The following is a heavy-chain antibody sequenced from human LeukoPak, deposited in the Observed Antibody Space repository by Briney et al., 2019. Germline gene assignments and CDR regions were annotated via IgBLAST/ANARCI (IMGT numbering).Heavy chain of an antibody. V-gene: IGHV1-2*02. Sequence: GASVKVSCKASGGTFSSYAISWVRQAPGQGLEWMGWINPNSGGTNYAQKFQGRVTMTRDTSISTAYMELSRLRSDDTAVYYCAREVVARPYCSSTSCPLFHYYYMDVWGKGTTVTVSS. CDR3: AREVVARPYCSSTSCPLFHYYYMDV. J-gene: IGHJ6*03. CDR2: INPNSGGT. D-gene: IGHD2-2*01. CDR1: GGTFSSYA.